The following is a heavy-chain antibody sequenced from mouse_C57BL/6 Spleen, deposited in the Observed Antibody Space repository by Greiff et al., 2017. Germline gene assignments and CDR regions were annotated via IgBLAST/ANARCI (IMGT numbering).Heavy chain of an antibody. Sequence: ESGAELVRPGASVTLSCKASGYTFTDYEMHWVKQTPVHGLEWIGAIDPETGGTAYNQKFKGKAILTADKSSSTAYMELRSLTSEDSAVYYCTREGVEAWFAYWGQGTLVTVSA. CDR2: IDPETGGT. D-gene: IGHD1-3*01. CDR1: GYTFTDYE. J-gene: IGHJ3*01. V-gene: IGHV1-15*01. CDR3: TREGVEAWFAY.